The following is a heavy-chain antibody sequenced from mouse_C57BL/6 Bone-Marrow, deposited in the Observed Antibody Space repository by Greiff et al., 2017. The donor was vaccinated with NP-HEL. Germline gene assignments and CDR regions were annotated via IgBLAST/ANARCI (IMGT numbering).Heavy chain of an antibody. D-gene: IGHD1-1*01. V-gene: IGHV1-59*01. CDR3: APYYYGSSWYFDV. CDR1: GYTFTSYW. Sequence: VQLQQSGAELVRPGTSVKLSCKASGYTFTSYWMHWVKQRPGQGLEWIGVIDPSDSYTNYNQKFKGKATLTVDTSSSTAYMQLSSLTSEDSAVYYCAPYYYGSSWYFDVWGTGTTVTVSS. CDR2: IDPSDSYT. J-gene: IGHJ1*03.